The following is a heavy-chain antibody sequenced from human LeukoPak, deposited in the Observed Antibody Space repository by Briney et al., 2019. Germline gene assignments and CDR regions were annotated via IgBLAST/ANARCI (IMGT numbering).Heavy chain of an antibody. CDR3: ARAHDFWSGYPFDY. V-gene: IGHV4-34*01. D-gene: IGHD3-3*01. CDR2: INHSGST. Sequence: SETLSLTCAVYGGSFSGYYWSWIRQPPGKGLEWIGEINHSGSTNYNPSLKSRVTISVDTSKNQFSLKLSSVTAADTAVYCCARAHDFWSGYPFDYWGQGTLVTVSS. CDR1: GGSFSGYY. J-gene: IGHJ4*02.